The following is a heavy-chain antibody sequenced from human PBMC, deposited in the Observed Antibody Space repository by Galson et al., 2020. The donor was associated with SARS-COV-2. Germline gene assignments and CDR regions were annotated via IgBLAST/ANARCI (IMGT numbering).Heavy chain of an antibody. J-gene: IGHJ4*02. Sequence: GGSLRLSCAASGFTFSSYSMNWVRQAPGKGLEWVSSISSSSSYIYYADSLKGRFTISRDNAKNSLYLQMNSLRAEDTAVYYCARDLTTVTSISFDYWGQGTLVTISS. V-gene: IGHV3-21*01. CDR1: GFTFSSYS. D-gene: IGHD4-17*01. CDR3: ARDLTTVTSISFDY. CDR2: ISSSSSYI.